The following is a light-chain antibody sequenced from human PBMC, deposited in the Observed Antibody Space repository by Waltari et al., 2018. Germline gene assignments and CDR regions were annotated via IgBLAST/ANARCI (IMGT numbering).Light chain of an antibody. V-gene: IGLV1-40*01. CDR1: GSNIGAGYA. Sequence: QSVLTQPPSVSGAPGQRVTIPCTGSGSNIGAGYAVHWYQQLPRAAPKLLIYGSTSRPLGVPDRFFGSTSGTSAFLAITGLQAEDEADYYCQSYDTTLSVVFGGGTKLTVL. J-gene: IGLJ3*02. CDR3: QSYDTTLSVV. CDR2: GST.